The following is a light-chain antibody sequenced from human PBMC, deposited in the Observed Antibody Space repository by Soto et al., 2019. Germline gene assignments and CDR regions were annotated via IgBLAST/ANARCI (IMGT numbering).Light chain of an antibody. Sequence: DIQMTQSPSSLSASVGDRVTITCRASQSISTYLNWYQHKPGKAPELLMHTASSLQSGVPSRFSGSGSGTDFTLTISRLEPEDFAVYYCQQYGSSRITFGQGTRLEIK. J-gene: IGKJ5*01. CDR1: QSISTY. V-gene: IGKV1-39*01. CDR3: QQYGSSRIT. CDR2: TAS.